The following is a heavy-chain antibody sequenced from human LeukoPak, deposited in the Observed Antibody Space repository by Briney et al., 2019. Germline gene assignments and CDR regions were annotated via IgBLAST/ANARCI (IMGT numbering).Heavy chain of an antibody. Sequence: HPGGSLRLSCAASGFTFSSYAMSWVRQAPGKGLEWVSAISGSGGDTYHADPVKGRFAISRDNSKNTLFLQMNSLRAEDTAVYYCAKYDSFDHYYDSSGRFDCWGQGTLVTVSS. V-gene: IGHV3-23*01. CDR1: GFTFSSYA. CDR3: AKYDSFDHYYDSSGRFDC. J-gene: IGHJ4*02. CDR2: ISGSGGDT. D-gene: IGHD3-22*01.